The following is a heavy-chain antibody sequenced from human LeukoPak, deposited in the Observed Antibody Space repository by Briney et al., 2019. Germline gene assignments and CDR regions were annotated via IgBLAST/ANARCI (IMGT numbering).Heavy chain of an antibody. D-gene: IGHD6-13*01. V-gene: IGHV3-33*08. J-gene: IGHJ4*02. CDR2: IWYDGSNK. Sequence: GSLETPWAASGFNLSNQGNQRVRQAPGKGVEGVAVIWYDGSNKYYAESVKGRFTISRDNSKNTLYLQMNSLRAEDTAVYYCARDGRIAAAATGYWGQGTLVTVSS. CDR3: ARDGRIAAAATGY. CDR1: GFNLSNQG.